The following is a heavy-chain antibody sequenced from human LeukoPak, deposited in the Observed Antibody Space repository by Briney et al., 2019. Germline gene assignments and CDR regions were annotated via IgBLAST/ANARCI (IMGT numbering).Heavy chain of an antibody. CDR1: GGSISSYY. Sequence: SDTLSLTCTVSGGSISSYYWSWIRQPPGKGLEWIGYIYYSGSTNYNPSLKSRVTISVDTSKNQFSLKLSSVTAADTAVYYCARSLWFGESLDAFDIWGQGTMVTVSS. J-gene: IGHJ3*02. CDR3: ARSLWFGESLDAFDI. CDR2: IYYSGST. D-gene: IGHD3-10*01. V-gene: IGHV4-59*01.